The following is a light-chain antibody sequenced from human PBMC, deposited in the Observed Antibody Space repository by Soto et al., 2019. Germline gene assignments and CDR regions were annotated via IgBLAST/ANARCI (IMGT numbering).Light chain of an antibody. CDR1: QGISSY. CDR2: AAS. V-gene: IGKV1-8*01. CDR3: QQYYDYPRT. Sequence: AIRMTQSPSSFSASVGDRVTITCRASQGISSYLAWYQQKPGRAPKLLIYAASTLQSGVPSRFSGSGSGTDFTLTISCLQSEDFATYYCQQYYDYPRTFGQGTKV. J-gene: IGKJ1*01.